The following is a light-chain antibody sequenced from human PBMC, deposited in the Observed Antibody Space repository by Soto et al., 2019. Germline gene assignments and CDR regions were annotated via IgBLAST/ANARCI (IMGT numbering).Light chain of an antibody. V-gene: IGKV3D-20*01. Sequence: IMLTQSPATLSLTQGERATLSCGASQGVSSSDLAWYQQKPGLAPRLLIYDASSRATGIPDRFSGSGSGTDFTLTISSLQPEDFATYYCQHADSFPLITFGQGTRLEIK. CDR2: DAS. J-gene: IGKJ5*01. CDR3: QHADSFPLIT. CDR1: QGVSSSD.